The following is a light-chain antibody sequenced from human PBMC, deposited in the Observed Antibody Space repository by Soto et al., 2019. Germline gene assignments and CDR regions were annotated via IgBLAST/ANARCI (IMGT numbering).Light chain of an antibody. CDR3: QQYYSYPDT. CDR2: KAS. CDR1: QSIASW. V-gene: IGKV1-5*03. Sequence: DIQMTQSPSTLSASVGDRVTITCRASQSIASWLAWYQHKPGKAPNLLIYKASSLENGFPPRFTGSESGTEFTLTISRLQPDDFATFYCQQYYSYPDTFGQGTKLEIK. J-gene: IGKJ2*01.